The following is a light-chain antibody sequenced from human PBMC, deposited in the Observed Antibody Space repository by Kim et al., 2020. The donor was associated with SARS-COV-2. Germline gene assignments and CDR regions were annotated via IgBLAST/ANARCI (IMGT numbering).Light chain of an antibody. CDR3: VQDYSYPLT. CDR1: QGISSD. V-gene: IGKV1-6*02. J-gene: IGKJ4*01. Sequence: ASGGDRVTIPCRASQGISSDLGWYQQKPGTPPKPLIHSASTLERGVPSRFSGRGSGSDFTLTISSLQPEDFATYYCVQDYSYPLTFGGGTKVDIK. CDR2: SAS.